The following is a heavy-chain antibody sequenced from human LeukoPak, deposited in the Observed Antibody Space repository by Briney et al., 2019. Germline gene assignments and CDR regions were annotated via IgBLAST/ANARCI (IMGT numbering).Heavy chain of an antibody. D-gene: IGHD5-12*01. Sequence: SQTLSLTCTVSGGSISSGGYYWSWIRQHPRKGLEWIGYIYYSGYTYYNPFLKSRILMSVDTSENQFSLKLRSVTAADTAIYYCARDRDGYDWLDSWGPGTLVTVSS. J-gene: IGHJ5*01. CDR3: ARDRDGYDWLDS. V-gene: IGHV4-31*03. CDR1: GGSISSGGYY. CDR2: IYYSGYT.